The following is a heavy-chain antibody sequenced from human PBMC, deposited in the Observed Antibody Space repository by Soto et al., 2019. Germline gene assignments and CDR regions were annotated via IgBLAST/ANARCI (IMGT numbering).Heavy chain of an antibody. CDR1: GFTFSASW. D-gene: IGHD1-26*01. J-gene: IGHJ3*02. CDR3: ARDRAYSAFDI. CDR2: IKEDGSEK. V-gene: IGHV3-7*04. Sequence: GSLRLSCAATGFTFSASWLNWVRQAPGNGLEWVASIKEDGSEKYYMDSVKGRFTISRDNAKNSLYLQMNSLRADDTAVYHCARDRAYSAFDIWGQGTMVTVSS.